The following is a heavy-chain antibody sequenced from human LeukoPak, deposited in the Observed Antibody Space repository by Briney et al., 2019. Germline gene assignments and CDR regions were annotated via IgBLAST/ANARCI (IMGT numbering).Heavy chain of an antibody. CDR2: IDKDGGAT. Sequence: GGSLRLSCAASGFTFDGFSMHWVRQGPGRGLEWVSLIDKDGGATFYADSVRDRFTISRDNSKNSLFLQMNSLRTEDTALYYCAKEVSYSSWVSFDPWGQGTLVTVSS. V-gene: IGHV3-43*01. D-gene: IGHD5-18*01. J-gene: IGHJ5*02. CDR1: GFTFDGFS. CDR3: AKEVSYSSWVSFDP.